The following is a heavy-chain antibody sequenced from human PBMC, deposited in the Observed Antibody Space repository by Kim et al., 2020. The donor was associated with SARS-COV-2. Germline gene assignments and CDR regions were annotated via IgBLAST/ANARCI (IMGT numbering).Heavy chain of an antibody. V-gene: IGHV3-30*04. J-gene: IGHJ6*02. Sequence: GGSLRLSCAASGFTFSSYAMHWVRQAPGKGLEWVAVISYDGSNKYYADSVKGRFTISRDNSKNTLYLQMNSLRAEDTAVYYCARLPGIAAAGSNYYYGMDVWGQGTTVTVSS. CDR1: GFTFSSYA. D-gene: IGHD6-13*01. CDR2: ISYDGSNK. CDR3: ARLPGIAAAGSNYYYGMDV.